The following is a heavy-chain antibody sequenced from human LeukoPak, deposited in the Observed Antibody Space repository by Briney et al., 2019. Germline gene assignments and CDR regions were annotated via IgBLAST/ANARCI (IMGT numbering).Heavy chain of an antibody. V-gene: IGHV3-53*01. CDR2: IYSGGST. D-gene: IGHD3-22*01. CDR1: GFTVSSNY. J-gene: IGHJ4*02. CDR3: ARGSSSGYPNHYFDY. Sequence: GGSLRLSCAASGFTVSSNYMSWVRQAPGKGLEWVSVIYSGGSTYYADSVKGRFTISRDNSKNTLYLQMNSLRAEDTAVYYCARGSSSGYPNHYFDYWGQGTLVTVSS.